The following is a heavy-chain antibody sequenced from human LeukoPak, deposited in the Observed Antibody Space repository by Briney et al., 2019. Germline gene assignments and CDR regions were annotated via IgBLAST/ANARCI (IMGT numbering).Heavy chain of an antibody. Sequence: PGGSLRLSCAASGFTFSSYAMSWVRQAPGKGLEWVSAISGSGGSTYYADSVKGRFTISRDNPKNTLYLQMNSLRAEDTAVYYCANPNKTHLRFGFDYWGQGTLVTVSS. CDR2: ISGSGGST. CDR3: ANPNKTHLRFGFDY. D-gene: IGHD3-3*01. V-gene: IGHV3-23*01. J-gene: IGHJ4*02. CDR1: GFTFSSYA.